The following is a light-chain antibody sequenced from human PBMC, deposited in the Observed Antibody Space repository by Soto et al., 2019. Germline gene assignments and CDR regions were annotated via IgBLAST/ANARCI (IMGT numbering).Light chain of an antibody. CDR1: SSDVGGYNY. V-gene: IGLV2-14*01. Sequence: QSALTQPASVSGSPGQSITISCTGTSSDVGGYNYVSWYQQHPGKAPKLMIYDVSNRPSGVSNRFSGSKSGNTASLTISGLQAEDEADYYCSSYTRSSFYVFGTGTKVTVI. CDR3: SSYTRSSFYV. CDR2: DVS. J-gene: IGLJ1*01.